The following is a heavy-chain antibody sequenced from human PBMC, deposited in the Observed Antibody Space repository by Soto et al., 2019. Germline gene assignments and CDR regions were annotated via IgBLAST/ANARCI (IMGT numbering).Heavy chain of an antibody. CDR2: ISGSADST. J-gene: IGHJ4*02. Sequence: GGSLRLSCGASGFTFSNYIMSWVRQAPGKGLEWVSTISGSADSTYYADSVKGRFTISRDNSKNTVNLQMNSLRAEDTAVYYCAKGGLGYCSSTSCLFHFDYWGQGTLVTVSS. V-gene: IGHV3-23*01. D-gene: IGHD2-2*01. CDR1: GFTFSNYI. CDR3: AKGGLGYCSSTSCLFHFDY.